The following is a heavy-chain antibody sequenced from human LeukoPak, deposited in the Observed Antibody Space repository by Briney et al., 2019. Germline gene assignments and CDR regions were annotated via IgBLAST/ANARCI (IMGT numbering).Heavy chain of an antibody. V-gene: IGHV4-4*02. D-gene: IGHD3-9*01. Sequence: PSGTLSLTCAVSGGSISSSNWWSGVRQPPGKGLEWIGEIYHSGSTNYNPSLKSRVTISVDKSKNQFSLKLSSVTAADTAVYYCARDGPRTYYDILTGYYTFDPWGQGTLVTVSS. CDR2: IYHSGST. CDR3: ARDGPRTYYDILTGYYTFDP. CDR1: GGSISSSNW. J-gene: IGHJ5*02.